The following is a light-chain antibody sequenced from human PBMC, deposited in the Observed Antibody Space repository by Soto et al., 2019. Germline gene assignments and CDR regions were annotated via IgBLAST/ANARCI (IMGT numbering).Light chain of an antibody. CDR3: QQYTGPPTT. CDR1: QTVSSNY. J-gene: IGKJ5*01. Sequence: DIVLTQSQDTLSLSPGERSTISCRASQTVSSNYLAWCKTRPGQAPRLLIYGASTRAAGIPDRFSGSGSGTDFTLTITRLEPEDAAVYFCQQYTGPPTTVGQGTRREIK. CDR2: GAS. V-gene: IGKV3-20*01.